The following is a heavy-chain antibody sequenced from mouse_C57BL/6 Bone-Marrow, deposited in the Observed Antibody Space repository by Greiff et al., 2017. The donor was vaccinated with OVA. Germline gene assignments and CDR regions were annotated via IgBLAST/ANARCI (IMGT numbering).Heavy chain of an antibody. CDR3: ARDSCQFFYDAMDY. J-gene: IGHJ4*01. D-gene: IGHD6-1*01. CDR2: INPNYGTT. CDR1: GYSFTDYH. V-gene: IGHV1-39*01. Sequence: VQLQQSGPELVKPGASVKISCTASGYSFTDYHMNWVKQSNGQSLEWIGVINPNYGTTSYNQKFKGKATLTVDQYSSKAYIQRNSLTSEYSAVYYCARDSCQFFYDAMDYWGQGTSVTVSS.